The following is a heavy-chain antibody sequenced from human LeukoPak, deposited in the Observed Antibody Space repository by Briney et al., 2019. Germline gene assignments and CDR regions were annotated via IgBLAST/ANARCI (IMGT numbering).Heavy chain of an antibody. J-gene: IGHJ4*02. CDR1: GYTFTTYN. D-gene: IGHD3-22*01. Sequence: SVKVSCKASGYTFTTYNINWVRQAPGQGLEWMGGIIPIFDTGNYAQKFQGRLTITADESTSTAYMELSSLRSEDTAVYYCARTYYYDSSGYYFDYWGQGTLVTVSS. V-gene: IGHV1-69*13. CDR2: IIPIFDTG. CDR3: ARTYYYDSSGYYFDY.